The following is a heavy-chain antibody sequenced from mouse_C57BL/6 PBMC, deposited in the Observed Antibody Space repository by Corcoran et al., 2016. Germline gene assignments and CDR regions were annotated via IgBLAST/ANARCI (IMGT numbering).Heavy chain of an antibody. CDR3: ARGLLLPLDY. CDR1: GYTFTSYW. Sequence: QVQLQQPGAELVMPGASVKLSCKASGYTFTSYWMHWVKQRPGQGLEWIGEIDPSDSYTNYNQKFKGKSTLTVDKSSSTAYMQLSSLTSEDSAVYYCARGLLLPLDYWGQGTTLTVSS. CDR2: IDPSDSYT. J-gene: IGHJ2*01. D-gene: IGHD1-1*01. V-gene: IGHV1-69*01.